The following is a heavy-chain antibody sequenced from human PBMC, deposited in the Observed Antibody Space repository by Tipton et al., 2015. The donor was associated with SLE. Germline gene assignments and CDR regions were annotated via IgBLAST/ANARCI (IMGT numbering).Heavy chain of an antibody. V-gene: IGHV4-61*02. CDR1: GGSISSGSYY. Sequence: TLSLSCTVSGGSISSGSYYWIWIRQPAGKGLEWIGRIYTSGSTNYNPSLKSRVTISVDTSKNQFSRKLSSVTAADTAVYYCARDIGGRGGDCYAFDIWGLGTMVTVSS. D-gene: IGHD2-21*01. CDR3: ARDIGGRGGDCYAFDI. CDR2: IYTSGST. J-gene: IGHJ3*02.